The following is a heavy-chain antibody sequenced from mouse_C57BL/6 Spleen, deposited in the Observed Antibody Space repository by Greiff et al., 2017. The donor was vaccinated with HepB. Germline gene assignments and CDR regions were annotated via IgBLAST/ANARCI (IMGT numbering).Heavy chain of an antibody. Sequence: QVQLKESGAELARPGASVKLSCKASGYTFTSYGISWVKQRTGQGLEWIGEIYPRSGNAYYNEKFKGKATLTADKSSSTAYMELRSLTSEDSAVYFCAREADYDPFAYWGQGTLVTVSA. CDR3: AREADYDPFAY. D-gene: IGHD1-1*01. CDR2: IYPRSGNA. J-gene: IGHJ3*01. V-gene: IGHV1-81*01. CDR1: GYTFTSYG.